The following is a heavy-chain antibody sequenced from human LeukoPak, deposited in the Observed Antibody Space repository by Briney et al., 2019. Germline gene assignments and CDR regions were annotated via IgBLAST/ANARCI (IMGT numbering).Heavy chain of an antibody. J-gene: IGHJ6*02. Sequence: GNTKYSQKSQGRVTITRDTSASTAYMELSSLRSEDTAVYYCAREYDSSGYYYLYYYYGMDVWGQGTTVTVSS. V-gene: IGHV1-3*01. D-gene: IGHD3-22*01. CDR2: GNT. CDR3: AREYDSSGYYYLYYYYGMDV.